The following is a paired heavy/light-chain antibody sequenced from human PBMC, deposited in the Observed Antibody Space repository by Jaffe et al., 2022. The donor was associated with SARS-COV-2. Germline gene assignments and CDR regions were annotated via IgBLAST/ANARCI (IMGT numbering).Light chain of an antibody. Sequence: DIQMTQSPSSLSASVGDRVTITCRASQGISNYLAWFQQKPGKAPKSLIYAASSLQSGVPSKFSGSGSGTDFTLTISSLQPEDFATYYCQQYNSYPTFGQGTRLEIK. V-gene: IGKV1-16*02. J-gene: IGKJ5*01. CDR3: QQYNSYPT. CDR1: QGISNY. CDR2: AAS.
Heavy chain of an antibody. CDR3: AKASSWYDRLEYYFDY. CDR2: ISWNSGSI. Sequence: EVQLVESGGGLVQPGRSLRLSCAASGFTFDDYAMHWVRQAPGKGLEWVSGISWNSGSIGYADSVKGRFTISRDNAKNSLYLQMNSLRAEDTALYYCAKASSWYDRLEYYFDYWGQGTLVTVSS. V-gene: IGHV3-9*01. D-gene: IGHD6-13*01. J-gene: IGHJ4*02. CDR1: GFTFDDYA.